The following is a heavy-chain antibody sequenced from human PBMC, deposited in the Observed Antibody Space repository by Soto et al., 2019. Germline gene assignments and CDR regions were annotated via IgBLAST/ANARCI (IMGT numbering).Heavy chain of an antibody. V-gene: IGHV3-23*01. D-gene: IGHD3-10*01. CDR1: GFTFSSYA. CDR2: ISGSGGST. CDR3: AKGYSTMVRGVIPWEVDA. Sequence: EVQRLESGGGLVQPGGYLRLSCAASGFTFSSYAMSWVRQAPGKVLEWVSAISGSGGSTYYADSVKGRFTISRDNSKNTLYLKMHSLRAEDPAVYYWAKGYSTMVRGVIPWEVDAWGQGTLVTVSS. J-gene: IGHJ5*02.